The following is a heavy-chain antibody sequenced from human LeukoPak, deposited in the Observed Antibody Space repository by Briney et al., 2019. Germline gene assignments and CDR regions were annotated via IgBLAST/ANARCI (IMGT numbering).Heavy chain of an antibody. D-gene: IGHD3-3*01. Sequence: PSETLSLTCTVSGGSISSSSYYWSWIRQPPGKGLEWIGEINHSGSTNYNPSLKSRVTISVDTSKNQFSLKLSSVTAADTAVYYCARGPAYDFWSGYYNNHPNLYYFDYWGQGTLVTVSS. CDR3: ARGPAYDFWSGYYNNHPNLYYFDY. CDR2: INHSGST. CDR1: GGSISSSSYY. J-gene: IGHJ4*02. V-gene: IGHV4-39*07.